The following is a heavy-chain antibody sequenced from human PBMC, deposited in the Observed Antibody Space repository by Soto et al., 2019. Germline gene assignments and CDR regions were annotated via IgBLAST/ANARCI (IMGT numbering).Heavy chain of an antibody. CDR2: ISNSGSTT. CDR1: GFTFSHHF. Sequence: QVQLVESGGGLAKPGGSLRLSCAASGFTFSHHFMTWIRQAPGKGLEWVSHISNSGSTTYYADSVKGRFTISRDNAKDSLSLQMNSLRAEDTAVYYCVREKYCSGGSCYSDYWGQGTLVTVSS. CDR3: VREKYCSGGSCYSDY. V-gene: IGHV3-11*01. D-gene: IGHD2-15*01. J-gene: IGHJ4*02.